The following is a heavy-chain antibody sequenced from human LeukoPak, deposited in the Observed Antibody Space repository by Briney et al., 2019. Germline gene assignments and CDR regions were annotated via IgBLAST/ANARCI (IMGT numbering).Heavy chain of an antibody. CDR2: INGRGGLI. V-gene: IGHV3-48*04. D-gene: IGHD2-2*01. J-gene: IGHJ4*02. Sequence: GGSLRLSCAASGFSFSAYNMNWVRQAPGKGLEWVTSINGRGGLIYYSDSVEGRFTISRDNAHNSLDLHMNSLRVEDTAVYYCASGSTSLEYFDYWGQGTLVTVSS. CDR1: GFSFSAYN. CDR3: ASGSTSLEYFDY.